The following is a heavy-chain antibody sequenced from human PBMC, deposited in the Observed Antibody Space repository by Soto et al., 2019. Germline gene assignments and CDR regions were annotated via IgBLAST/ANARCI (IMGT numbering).Heavy chain of an antibody. Sequence: QPGGSLRLSCAASGFMFSTYDLNWVRQAPGKGLECVSAISGSGSKTYYADSVKGRLAISRDNSKNTLYLQMNSLRAEDTAVYYCAKEGLLLRKTYWGQGTLVTVSS. V-gene: IGHV3-23*01. D-gene: IGHD3-22*01. CDR2: ISGSGSKT. CDR1: GFMFSTYD. CDR3: AKEGLLLRKTY. J-gene: IGHJ4*02.